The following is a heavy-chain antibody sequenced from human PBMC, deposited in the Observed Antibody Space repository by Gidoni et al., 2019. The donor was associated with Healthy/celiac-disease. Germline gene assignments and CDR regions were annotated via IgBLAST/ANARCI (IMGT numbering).Heavy chain of an antibody. CDR2: ITPFNGNT. CDR3: ASSSYYYDSSGYHYLDY. CDR1: GYTFTSSH. J-gene: IGHJ4*02. D-gene: IGHD3-22*01. Sequence: QMQLLQSGAEAKKTGSSVKVSLNAYGYTFTSSHLHWVRQAPGQALEWMGWITPFNGNTNYAQKCQDRVTITRDMSMSTADMELSSLRSEDTAMSYRASSSYYYDSSGYHYLDYWGQGTLVTVSS. V-gene: IGHV1-45*02.